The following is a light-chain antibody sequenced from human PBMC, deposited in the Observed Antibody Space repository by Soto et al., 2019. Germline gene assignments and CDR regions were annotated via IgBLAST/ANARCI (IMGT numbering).Light chain of an antibody. CDR3: QQRST. CDR2: DAS. Sequence: EIVMTQSPATLSVSPGERATLSCRASQSVSSYLAWYQQKPGQAPRLLIYDASDRATGIPARFSGSGSGTDFTLTISSLEPEDFAVYYCQQRSTFGQGTKVDIK. CDR1: QSVSSY. V-gene: IGKV3-11*01. J-gene: IGKJ1*01.